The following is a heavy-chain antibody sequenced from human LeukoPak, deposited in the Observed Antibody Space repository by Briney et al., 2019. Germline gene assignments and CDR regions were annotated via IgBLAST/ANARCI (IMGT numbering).Heavy chain of an antibody. CDR3: VRATYNSGWFSDY. CDR2: TRNKANSYTT. V-gene: IGHV3-72*01. CDR1: GFSFSDSV. J-gene: IGHJ4*02. D-gene: IGHD6-19*01. Sequence: GGSLRLSCVASGFSFSDSVIHWVRQAPGKGLEWVGRTRNKANSYTTEYAASVKGRFIISRDESKNSLYLQMNSLKTEDTAVHYCVRATYNSGWFSDYWGQGTLVTVSS.